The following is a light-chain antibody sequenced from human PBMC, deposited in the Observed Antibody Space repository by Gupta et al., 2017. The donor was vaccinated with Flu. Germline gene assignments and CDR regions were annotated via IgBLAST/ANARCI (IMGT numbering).Light chain of an antibody. CDR1: ERCGYIDGNTY. CDR2: NVS. Sequence: PLSLNVTLGESASISCMSSERCGYIDGNTYLHWFQQRPGHSPRRLIHNVSNRDSGVPDSFSGSGSGTEFTLKISRGEAEDVGVYYCTHQINCPWTFGQGTKVEI. CDR3: THQINCPWT. J-gene: IGKJ1*01. V-gene: IGKV2-30*01.